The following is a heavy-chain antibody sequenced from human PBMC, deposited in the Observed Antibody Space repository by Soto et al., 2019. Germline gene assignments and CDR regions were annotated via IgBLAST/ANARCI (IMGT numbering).Heavy chain of an antibody. CDR2: INNDGSST. V-gene: IGHV3-74*01. Sequence: EVQLVESGGGLVQPGGSLIVSCAASGFTFSXXXMHWVRQAPXXXXXXVSRINNDGSSTSYAESVKGRFTISRDNAKSTLYLEMSSLRAGDTAVYYCARDPLIGDTDYGLDVWGQGTTVTVS. D-gene: IGHD2-21*01. CDR3: ARDPLIGDTDYGLDV. J-gene: IGHJ6*02. CDR1: GFTFSXXX.